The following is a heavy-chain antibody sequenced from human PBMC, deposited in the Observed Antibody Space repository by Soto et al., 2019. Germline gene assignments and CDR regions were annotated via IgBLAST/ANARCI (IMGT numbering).Heavy chain of an antibody. D-gene: IGHD6-13*01. CDR3: ARGRRIGSSWYIATFSYFDY. J-gene: IGHJ4*02. Sequence: GASVKVSCKASGYTFTSYGISWVRQAPGQGLEWMGWISAYNGNTNYAQKLQGRVTMTTDTSTSTAYMELRSLRSDDTAVYYCARGRRIGSSWYIATFSYFDYWGQGTLVTVSS. CDR2: ISAYNGNT. V-gene: IGHV1-18*01. CDR1: GYTFTSYG.